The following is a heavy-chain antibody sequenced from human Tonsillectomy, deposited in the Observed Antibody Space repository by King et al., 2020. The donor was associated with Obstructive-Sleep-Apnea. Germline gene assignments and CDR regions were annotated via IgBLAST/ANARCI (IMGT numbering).Heavy chain of an antibody. D-gene: IGHD5-18*01. V-gene: IGHV4-39*07. Sequence: LQLQESGPGLVKPSETLSLTCTVSGDSISSNSYWAWIRQPPGKGLEWIGHIYYSGRTYYNPSLKRRVTISVDTSKHPFSLELNSVTAADTAVYYCARADRNIAMGLFDYWGQGTLVPVSS. J-gene: IGHJ4*02. CDR3: ARADRNIAMGLFDY. CDR2: IYYSGRT. CDR1: GDSISSNSY.